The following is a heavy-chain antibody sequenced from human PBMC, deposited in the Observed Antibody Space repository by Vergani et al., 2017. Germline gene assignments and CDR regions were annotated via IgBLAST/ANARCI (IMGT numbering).Heavy chain of an antibody. CDR2: IIPILGIA. CDR3: ASDPSYDSSAKKSAKGDY. V-gene: IGHV1-69*02. J-gene: IGHJ4*02. D-gene: IGHD3-22*01. Sequence: QVQLVQSGAEVKKPGSSVKVSCKASGGTFSSYTISWVRQAPGQGLEWMGRIIPILGIANYAQKFQGRVTITADKSTSTAYMELSSLRSEDTAVYYCASDPSYDSSAKKSAKGDYWGQGTLVTVSS. CDR1: GGTFSSYT.